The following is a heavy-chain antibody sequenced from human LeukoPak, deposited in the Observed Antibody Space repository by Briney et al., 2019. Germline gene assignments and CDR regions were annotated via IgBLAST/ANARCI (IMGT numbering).Heavy chain of an antibody. CDR3: ARRSEMKSITMVRGVIYYFDY. CDR1: GDSISGYF. Sequence: SETLSLTCTVSGDSISGYFWSWIRQTPGKGLEWIGYVHYSGATNYNPSLKSRVTMSVDTSKNQFSLKLSSVTAADTAVYYCARRSEMKSITMVRGVIYYFDYWGQGTLVTVSS. J-gene: IGHJ4*02. V-gene: IGHV4-59*12. CDR2: VHYSGAT. D-gene: IGHD3-10*01.